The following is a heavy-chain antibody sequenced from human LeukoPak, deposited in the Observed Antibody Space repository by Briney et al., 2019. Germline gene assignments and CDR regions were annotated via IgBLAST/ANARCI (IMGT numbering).Heavy chain of an antibody. V-gene: IGHV3-53*01. J-gene: IGHJ4*02. CDR2: IYSGGSI. CDR3: ARSRSYYPADY. CDR1: ESTVSSAY. D-gene: IGHD1-26*01. Sequence: GASLRISFAALESTVSSAYVSWVGPAPWTGLEWVSVIYSGGSIYYADSVKGRFTISRDDAKNSLYLQMNSLRAEDTAVYYCARSRSYYPADYWGQGTPVTVSS.